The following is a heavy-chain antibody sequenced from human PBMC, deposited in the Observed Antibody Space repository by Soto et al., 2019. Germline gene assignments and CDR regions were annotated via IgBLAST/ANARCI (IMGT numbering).Heavy chain of an antibody. CDR1: GGSISSHDYY. CDR2: IHNSGIP. V-gene: IGHV4-31*03. J-gene: IGHJ4*02. D-gene: IGHD2-8*01. CDR3: AGKPNALYYFDF. Sequence: QVQLQESGPGLVNPSQTLSLTCTASGGSISSHDYYWSWMRQHPARGLEWIGYIHNSGIPYYSPSPRSRVSISVDTSQNQVSLELRSVTAADTAVYYCAGKPNALYYFDFWGQGTLVTVSS.